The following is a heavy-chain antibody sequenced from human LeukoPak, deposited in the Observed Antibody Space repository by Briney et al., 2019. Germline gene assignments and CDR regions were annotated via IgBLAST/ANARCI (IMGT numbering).Heavy chain of an antibody. CDR1: GYTFTSFY. V-gene: IGHV1-46*01. CDR3: ARDYHGSGSLTTFDY. D-gene: IGHD3-10*01. J-gene: IGHJ4*02. Sequence: GASVKVSFKASGYTFTSFYMHWVRQAPGQGLEWMGIINPRGGSATSAQKFQGRVTLTRDTSTSTVYMELSSLRSEDTAVYYCARDYHGSGSLTTFDYWGQGTLVTVSS. CDR2: INPRGGSA.